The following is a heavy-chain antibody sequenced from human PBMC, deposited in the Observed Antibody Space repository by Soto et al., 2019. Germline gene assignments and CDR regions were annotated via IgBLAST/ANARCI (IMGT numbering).Heavy chain of an antibody. CDR1: GGTFSSYT. CDR2: IIPILGIA. J-gene: IGHJ4*02. V-gene: IGHV1-69*08. CDR3: ARDEPSIAVAMGY. D-gene: IGHD6-19*01. Sequence: QVQLVQSGAAVKKPGSSVKVSCKASGGTFSSYTISWVRQAPGQGLEWMGRIIPILGIANYAQKFQGRVTITADKSTSTAYMELSSLRSEDTAVYYCARDEPSIAVAMGYWGQGTLVTVSS.